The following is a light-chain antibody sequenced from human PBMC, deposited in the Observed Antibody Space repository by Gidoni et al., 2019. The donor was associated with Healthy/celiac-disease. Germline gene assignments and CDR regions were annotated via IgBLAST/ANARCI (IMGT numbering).Light chain of an antibody. CDR1: SSNIGAGYD. J-gene: IGLJ2*01. CDR2: GNS. Sequence: QSVLPQPPSVSRAPVQRVTISCTGSSSNIGAGYDVHWYQQLPGTAPKILIYGNSNRPSGVPERFSGSKSGTSASLAITGLQAEDEADYYCQSYDSSLSVLFGGGTKLTVL. V-gene: IGLV1-40*01. CDR3: QSYDSSLSVL.